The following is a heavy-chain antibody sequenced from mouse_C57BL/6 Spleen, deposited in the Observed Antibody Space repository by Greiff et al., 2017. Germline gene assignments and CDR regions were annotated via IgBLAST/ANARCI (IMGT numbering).Heavy chain of an antibody. CDR2: IGPGSGST. D-gene: IGHD1-1*01. Sequence: QVQLQQSGAELVKPGASVKISCKASGYTFTDYYINWVKQRPGQGLEWIGKIGPGSGSTYYNEKFKGKATLTADKSSSTAYMQLSSLTSEDSAVYFCARPTSYYGSKSWFAYWGQGTLVTVSA. CDR1: GYTFTDYY. CDR3: ARPTSYYGSKSWFAY. J-gene: IGHJ3*01. V-gene: IGHV1-77*01.